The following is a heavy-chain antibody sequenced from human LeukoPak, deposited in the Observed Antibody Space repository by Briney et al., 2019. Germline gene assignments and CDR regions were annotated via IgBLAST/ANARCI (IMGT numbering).Heavy chain of an antibody. J-gene: IGHJ3*02. CDR1: GGSISSSSYY. D-gene: IGHD4-17*01. CDR3: ARHNGDPTPEAFDI. Sequence: SETLSLTCTVSGGSISSSSYYWGWIRQPPGKGLEWIGSIYYSGSTYYNPSLKSRVTISVDTSKNQFSLKLSSVTAADTAVYYCARHNGDPTPEAFDIRGQGTMVTVSS. V-gene: IGHV4-39*01. CDR2: IYYSGST.